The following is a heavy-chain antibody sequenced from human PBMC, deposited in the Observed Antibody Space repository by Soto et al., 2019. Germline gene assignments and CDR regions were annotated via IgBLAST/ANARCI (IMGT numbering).Heavy chain of an antibody. CDR1: GFTFSSYS. D-gene: IGHD3-10*01. CDR3: ARVSVRGVITSLDY. CDR2: ISSSSSYI. J-gene: IGHJ4*02. Sequence: EVQLVESGGGLVKPGGSLRLSCAASGFTFSSYSMNWVRQAPGKGLEWVSSISSSSSYIYYADSVKGRFTISRDNAKNSLYLQMNSLRAEDTAVYYCARVSVRGVITSLDYWGQGTPVTVSS. V-gene: IGHV3-21*01.